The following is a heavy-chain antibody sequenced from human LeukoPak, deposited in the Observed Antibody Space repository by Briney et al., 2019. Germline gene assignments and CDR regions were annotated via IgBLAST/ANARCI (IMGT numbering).Heavy chain of an antibody. CDR3: ARAPGYCSSTSCYTGWFDP. CDR2: IYYSGST. J-gene: IGHJ5*02. V-gene: IGHV4-31*03. D-gene: IGHD2-2*02. CDR1: GGSISSGGYC. Sequence: SETLSLTCTVSGGSISSGGYCWSWLRQHPGKGLEWIGYIYYSGSTYYNPSLKSRVTISVDTSKNQFSLKLSSVTAADTAVYYCARAPGYCSSTSCYTGWFDPWGQGTLVTVSS.